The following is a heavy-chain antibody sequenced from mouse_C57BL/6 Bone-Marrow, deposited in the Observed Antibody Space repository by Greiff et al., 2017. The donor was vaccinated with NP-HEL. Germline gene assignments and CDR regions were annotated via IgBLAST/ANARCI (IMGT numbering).Heavy chain of an antibody. V-gene: IGHV1-74*01. CDR1: GYTFTNYW. Sequence: QVQLQQSGAELVRPGTSVKMSCKASGYTFTNYWIGWAKQRPGQGLEWIGRIHPSDSDTNYNQKFKGKATLTVDKSSSTAYMQLSSLTSEDSAVYYCAIGNDGYYLFMDYWGQGTSVTVSS. CDR3: AIGNDGYYLFMDY. D-gene: IGHD2-3*01. CDR2: IHPSDSDT. J-gene: IGHJ4*01.